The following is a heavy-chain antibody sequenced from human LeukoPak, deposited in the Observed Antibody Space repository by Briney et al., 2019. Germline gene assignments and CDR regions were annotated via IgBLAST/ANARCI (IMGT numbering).Heavy chain of an antibody. CDR3: ARDFVPPLRNEVTTWGHFDAFDI. J-gene: IGHJ3*02. D-gene: IGHD4-17*01. CDR2: INPNSGGT. V-gene: IGHV1-2*02. CDR1: GYTFTGYY. Sequence: ASVKVSCKASGYTFTGYYMHWVRQAPGQGLEWMGWINPNSGGTNYAQQFQGRVTMTRDTSISTDYMELSRLRSDDTAVYYCARDFVPPLRNEVTTWGHFDAFDIWGQGTMVTVSS.